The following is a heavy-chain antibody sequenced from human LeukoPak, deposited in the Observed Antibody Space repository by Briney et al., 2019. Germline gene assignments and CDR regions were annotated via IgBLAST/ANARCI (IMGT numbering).Heavy chain of an antibody. V-gene: IGHV1-2*02. CDR2: INPNSGGT. Sequence: GASVKVSCKASGYTFTGYYMHWVRQAPGQGLEWMGWINPNSGGTNYAQKFQGRVTMTRDTSISTAYMELSRLRSDDTAVYYCARDRGWPPTRLFDYWGQGTLVTVSS. J-gene: IGHJ4*02. CDR3: ARDRGWPPTRLFDY. D-gene: IGHD3-10*01. CDR1: GYTFTGYY.